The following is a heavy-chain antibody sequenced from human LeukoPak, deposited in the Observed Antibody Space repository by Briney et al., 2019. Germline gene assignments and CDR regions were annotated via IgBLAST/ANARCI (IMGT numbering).Heavy chain of an antibody. D-gene: IGHD1-26*01. Sequence: GGALRLSCAASGFNFNYVWMNWVRQAPGKGLEWVGRIRTKIDNEKTDYAAPVKGRFTISRDDSKTTLYLRMNSLKTDDSAVYYCTTERNWELLRPYGMDIWGQGTTVTVSS. CDR3: TTERNWELLRPYGMDI. J-gene: IGHJ6*02. V-gene: IGHV3-15*01. CDR1: GFNFNYVW. CDR2: IRTKIDNEKT.